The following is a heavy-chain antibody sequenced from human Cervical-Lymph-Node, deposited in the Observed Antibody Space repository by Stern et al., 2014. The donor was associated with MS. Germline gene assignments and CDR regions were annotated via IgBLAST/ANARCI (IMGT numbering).Heavy chain of an antibody. D-gene: IGHD3-22*01. CDR2: ISYDGDNK. Sequence: VQLVQSGGGVVQPGRSLRISCAASGFTFSLYDMHWVRQAPGKGLEWVAVISYDGDNKFYTDSVKGRFTISRDSSKSTLYLQLNSLRPEDTAIYYCAKDPRIYDSSGYLDAWGQGTLVTVSS. CDR1: GFTFSLYD. V-gene: IGHV3-30*18. CDR3: AKDPRIYDSSGYLDA. J-gene: IGHJ5*02.